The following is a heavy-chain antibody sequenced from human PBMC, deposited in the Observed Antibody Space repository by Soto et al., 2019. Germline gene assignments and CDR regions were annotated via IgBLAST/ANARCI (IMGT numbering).Heavy chain of an antibody. CDR3: ERDSSSGSPGNY. J-gene: IGHJ4*02. D-gene: IGHD3-10*01. Sequence: PGGSLRLSCAASGFTLSSYAMHWVRQAPGKGLEWVAVISYDGSNKYYADSVKGRFTISRDNSKNTLYLQMNSLRAEDTAVYYCERDSSSGSPGNYWGQGTLVTVSS. CDR1: GFTLSSYA. CDR2: ISYDGSNK. V-gene: IGHV3-30-3*01.